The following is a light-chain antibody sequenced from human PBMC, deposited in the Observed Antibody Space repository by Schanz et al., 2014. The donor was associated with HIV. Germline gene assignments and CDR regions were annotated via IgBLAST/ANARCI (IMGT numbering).Light chain of an antibody. CDR1: SSNIGSNY. CDR3: SSYTSSSTLV. V-gene: IGLV1-47*02. J-gene: IGLJ1*01. Sequence: QSVLTQPPSASGTPGQRVTISCSGSSSNIGSNYVYWYQQLPGTAPKLLIYSNDQRPSGVPDRYSGSKSDTSASLAITGLQAEDEADYYCSSYTSSSTLVFGPGTKLTVL. CDR2: SND.